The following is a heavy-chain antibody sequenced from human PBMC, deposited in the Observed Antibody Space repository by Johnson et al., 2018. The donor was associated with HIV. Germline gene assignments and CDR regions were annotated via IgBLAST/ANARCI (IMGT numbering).Heavy chain of an antibody. V-gene: IGHV3-7*01. J-gene: IGHJ3*02. Sequence: VQLVESGGGLVQPGGSLRLSCAATGFSSGTYWMAWVRQAPGKGLEWVASIMGQGSEKYYVDSVKGRFTISRDIPRNSVYLQMNSLRAEDTAVYYCAKDRGYGGNLDAFDIWGQGTMVTVSS. CDR1: GFSSGTYW. D-gene: IGHD4-23*01. CDR2: IMGQGSEK. CDR3: AKDRGYGGNLDAFDI.